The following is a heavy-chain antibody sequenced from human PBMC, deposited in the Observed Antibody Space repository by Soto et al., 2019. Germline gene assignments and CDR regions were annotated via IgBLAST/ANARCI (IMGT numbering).Heavy chain of an antibody. V-gene: IGHV1-69*12. CDR1: GGTFSSYA. Sequence: QVQLVQSGAEVKKPGSSVKVSCKASGGTFSSYAISWVRQAPGQGLEWMGGIIPIFGTANYAQKFQGRVTITADESTSTAYMELSSLRSEDTAVYYCARSGHCISTSCYGKDYYYYGMDVWGQGTTVTVSS. D-gene: IGHD2-2*01. J-gene: IGHJ6*02. CDR2: IIPIFGTA. CDR3: ARSGHCISTSCYGKDYYYYGMDV.